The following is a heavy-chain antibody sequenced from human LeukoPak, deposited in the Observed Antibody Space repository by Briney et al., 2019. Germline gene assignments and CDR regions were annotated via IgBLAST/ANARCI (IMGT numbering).Heavy chain of an antibody. V-gene: IGHV1-2*02. D-gene: IGHD2-15*01. J-gene: IGHJ3*02. CDR1: GYTFTGYY. CDR2: INPNSGGT. Sequence: GASVKVSCKASGYTFTGYYMHWVRQAPGQGLEWMGWINPNSGGTNYAQKLQGRVTMTTDTSTSTAYMELRSLRSDDTAVYYCARRRYCSGGSCYIDAFDIWGQGTMVTVSS. CDR3: ARRRYCSGGSCYIDAFDI.